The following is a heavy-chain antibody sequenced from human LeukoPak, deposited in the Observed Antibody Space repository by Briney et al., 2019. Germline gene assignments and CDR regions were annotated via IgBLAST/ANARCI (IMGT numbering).Heavy chain of an antibody. CDR1: GGSFSGYY. Sequence: PSETLSLTCAVYGGSFSGYYWGWIRQPPGKGLEWIGEINHSGSTNYNPSLKSRVTISVDTSKNQFSLKLSSVTAADTAVYYCARVLGGYYYDSSGYYYRAQKNFDYWGQGTLVTVSS. CDR3: ARVLGGYYYDSSGYYYRAQKNFDY. D-gene: IGHD3-22*01. CDR2: INHSGST. J-gene: IGHJ4*02. V-gene: IGHV4-34*01.